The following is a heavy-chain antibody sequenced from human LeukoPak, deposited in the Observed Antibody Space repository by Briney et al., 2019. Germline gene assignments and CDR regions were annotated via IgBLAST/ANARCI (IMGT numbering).Heavy chain of an antibody. CDR2: INHSGST. CDR1: GGSFSGYY. V-gene: IGHV4-34*01. J-gene: IGHJ4*02. CDR3: ASLAGSDY. D-gene: IGHD6-19*01. Sequence: PSETLSLTCAVYGGSFSGYYWSWIRQPPWKGLEWIGEINHSGSTNYNPSLKSRVTISVDTSKNQFSLKLSSVTAADTAVYYCASLAGSDYWGQGTLVTVSS.